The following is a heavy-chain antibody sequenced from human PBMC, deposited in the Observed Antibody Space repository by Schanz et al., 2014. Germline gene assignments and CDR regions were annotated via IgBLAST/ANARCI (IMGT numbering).Heavy chain of an antibody. J-gene: IGHJ4*02. V-gene: IGHV3-23*04. CDR2: ISGSGAST. CDR3: ARGGPAYYFDD. CDR1: GFTFSNYV. Sequence: EVQLVESGGGVVQPGRSLRLSCAASGFTFSNYVMSWVRQAPGKGLEWVSGISGSGASTYYADSVKGRFTISRDNSKNTVYIQMNSLRAEDTAVYYCARGGPAYYFDDWGQGTLVTVSS.